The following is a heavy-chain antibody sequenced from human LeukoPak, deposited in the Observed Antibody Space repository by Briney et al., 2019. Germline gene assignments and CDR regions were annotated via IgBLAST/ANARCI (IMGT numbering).Heavy chain of an antibody. J-gene: IGHJ4*02. D-gene: IGHD2-15*01. V-gene: IGHV3-30*02. CDR2: IWYDGSNK. CDR1: GFTFSSYG. Sequence: GGSLRLSCAASGFTFSSYGMHWVRQAPGKGLEWVAFIWYDGSNKYYADSVKGRFTISRDNSKNTLYLQMNSLRAEDTAVYYCAKDEVGGGNLDYWGQGTLVTVSS. CDR3: AKDEVGGGNLDY.